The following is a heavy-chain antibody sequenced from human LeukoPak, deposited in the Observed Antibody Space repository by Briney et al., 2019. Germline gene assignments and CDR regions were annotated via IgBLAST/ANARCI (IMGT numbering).Heavy chain of an antibody. J-gene: IGHJ2*01. CDR1: GGSFNDYY. V-gene: IGHV4-34*01. CDR3: ARVAQKLERIVVAGTSEWRANWFFDL. D-gene: IGHD6-19*01. Sequence: KPSETLSLTCAVYGGSFNDYYWSWIRQPPGKGLEWIGEINHSGSTNYNPSLKSRVTMSVDTSKNQFSLKLRSVTAADTAVYYCARVAQKLERIVVAGTSEWRANWFFDLWGRGTLVTVSS. CDR2: INHSGST.